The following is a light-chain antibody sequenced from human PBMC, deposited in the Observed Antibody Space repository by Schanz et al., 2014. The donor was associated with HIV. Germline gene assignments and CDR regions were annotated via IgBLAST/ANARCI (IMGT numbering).Light chain of an antibody. CDR2: TDG. Sequence: QSVLTQPPSVSGAPGQRVTISCTGSSSNIGTGYDVQWYQQLPGTAPKFLISTDGGRPSGVPDRFSVSKSGALASLEIFGLRSEDEADYYCQSYDGTLKAVVVGGGTKLTVL. CDR3: QSYDGTLKAVV. J-gene: IGLJ2*01. CDR1: SSNIGTGYD. V-gene: IGLV1-40*01.